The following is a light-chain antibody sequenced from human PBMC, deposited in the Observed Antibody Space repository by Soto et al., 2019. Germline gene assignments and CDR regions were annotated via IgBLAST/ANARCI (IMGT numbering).Light chain of an antibody. Sequence: QSVLTQPPSVSGAPGQRVTISCAGSSSNIGAGYDVHWYQHLPGTAPKLLIYRNNNRPSGVPDRFSGSKSGTSASLAITGLQTEDEADYYCQSYDSSLNAVVFGGGTKL. J-gene: IGLJ2*01. CDR3: QSYDSSLNAVV. CDR1: SSNIGAGYD. CDR2: RNN. V-gene: IGLV1-40*01.